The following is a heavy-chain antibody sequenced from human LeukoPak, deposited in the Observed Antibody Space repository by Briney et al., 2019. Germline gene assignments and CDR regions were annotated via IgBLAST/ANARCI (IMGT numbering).Heavy chain of an antibody. D-gene: IGHD2-15*01. J-gene: IGHJ3*02. CDR1: GGSISSSSYY. CDR2: IYYSGST. CDR3: ARSGYKYGADALEI. V-gene: IGHV4-39*07. Sequence: PSETLSLTCTVSGGSISSSSYYWGWIRQPPGKGLEWIGSIYYSGSTNYNPSLKSRVTISVDKSKKQFSLKLSSVTAADTAVYYCARSGYKYGADALEIWGRGTMVTVSS.